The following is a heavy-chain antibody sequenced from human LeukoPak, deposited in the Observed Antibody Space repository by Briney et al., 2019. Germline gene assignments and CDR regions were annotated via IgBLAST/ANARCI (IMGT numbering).Heavy chain of an antibody. V-gene: IGHV3-48*04. D-gene: IGHD1-26*01. J-gene: IGHJ4*02. CDR1: GFIFTTYS. CDR3: TRGGLGSWTFDS. CDR2: ISSSGSTI. Sequence: GGSLRLSCAASGFIFTTYSMNWVRQAPGKGLEWVSYISSSGSTIYYADSVKGRFTMSRDNANHSLYLQMNSLRAEDTAVYHCTRGGLGSWTFDSWGQGTRVTVSS.